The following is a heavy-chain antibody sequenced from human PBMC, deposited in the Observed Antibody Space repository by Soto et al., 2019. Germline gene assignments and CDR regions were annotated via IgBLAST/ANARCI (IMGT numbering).Heavy chain of an antibody. CDR2: INHRGDT. CDR3: ARRYSGSGWYAS. Sequence: QVQLQQWGPGLLKPSETLSLTGALSGVSFSGFFWSWIRQPPGKGLEWIGEINHRGDTNYNPSLKSRVTISIATSTNQISFNLTSVTAADSAVYYCARRYSGSGWYASWGLGTPVTISS. CDR1: GVSFSGFF. D-gene: IGHD3-9*01. J-gene: IGHJ5*01. V-gene: IGHV4-34*01.